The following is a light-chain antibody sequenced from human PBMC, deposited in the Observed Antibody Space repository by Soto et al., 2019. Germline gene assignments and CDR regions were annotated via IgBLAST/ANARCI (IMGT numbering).Light chain of an antibody. CDR1: QSVESSY. CDR2: GAY. V-gene: IGKV3-20*01. CDR3: QQYGSAPQYT. Sequence: EIVLTQSPGTLSLSPGERATLSCRASQSVESSYLAWYQQRPGQAPRLLMYGAYRRATGIPDRFSGSGSGTDFTLTSSRLEPEDFAVYYWQQYGSAPQYTFGQGNKLEIK. J-gene: IGKJ2*01.